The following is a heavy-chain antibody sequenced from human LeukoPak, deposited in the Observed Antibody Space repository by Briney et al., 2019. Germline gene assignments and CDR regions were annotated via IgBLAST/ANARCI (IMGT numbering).Heavy chain of an antibody. CDR2: INTKTGNP. V-gene: IGHV7-4-1*02. CDR1: GYTFTNCA. CDR3: ARWLGFGEYQFDY. Sequence: ASVKVSCKASGYTFTNCAMNWVRQAPGQGLEWMGWINTKTGNPTYAQGFTGRFVFSLDTSVSTAYLQISSLKAEDTAVYYCARWLGFGEYQFDYWGQGTLVTVSS. J-gene: IGHJ4*02. D-gene: IGHD3-10*01.